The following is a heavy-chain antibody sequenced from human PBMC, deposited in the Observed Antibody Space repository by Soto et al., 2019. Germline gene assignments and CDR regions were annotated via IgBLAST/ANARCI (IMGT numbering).Heavy chain of an antibody. Sequence: PSETLSLTCAVYGGSFSGYYWSWIRQPPGKGLEWIGKINHSGVTNYKPSLKRRVTISEDTSKNQSSLQLKSVTAADTALYYCAGCSGSYCYAMDVWGQGSTVTVSS. D-gene: IGHD6-19*01. V-gene: IGHV4-34*01. CDR2: INHSGVT. J-gene: IGHJ6*02. CDR1: GGSFSGYY. CDR3: AGCSGSYCYAMDV.